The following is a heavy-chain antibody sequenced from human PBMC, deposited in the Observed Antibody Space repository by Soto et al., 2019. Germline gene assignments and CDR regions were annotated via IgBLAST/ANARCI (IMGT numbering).Heavy chain of an antibody. CDR1: GFTFRSYS. CDR3: AREGWPLLQTGMDV. V-gene: IGHV3-48*02. D-gene: IGHD2-15*01. CDR2: ISSSNRTI. J-gene: IGHJ6*02. Sequence: GALILTCAASGFTFRSYSMNWVRQAPGKGLEWVSYISSSNRTINYADSVKGRFIISRDNAKNSLYLQMHSLRDEDTAVYYCAREGWPLLQTGMDVWGQGTTVTVSS.